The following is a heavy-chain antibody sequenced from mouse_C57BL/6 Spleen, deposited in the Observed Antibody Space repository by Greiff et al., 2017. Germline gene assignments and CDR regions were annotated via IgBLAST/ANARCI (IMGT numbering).Heavy chain of an antibody. V-gene: IGHV5-6*01. Sequence: EVNVVESGGDLVKPGGSLKLSCAASGFTFSSYGMSWVRQTPDKRLEWVATISRGGSYTYYPDSVKGRFTISRDNAKNTLYLQMSSLKSEDTAMYYCARSTMVTAYAMDYWGQGTSVTVSS. J-gene: IGHJ4*01. CDR3: ARSTMVTAYAMDY. CDR1: GFTFSSYG. D-gene: IGHD2-2*01. CDR2: ISRGGSYT.